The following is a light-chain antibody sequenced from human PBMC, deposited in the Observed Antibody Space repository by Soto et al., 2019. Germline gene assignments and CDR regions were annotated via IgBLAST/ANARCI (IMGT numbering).Light chain of an antibody. CDR3: QQYNNWPPIT. CDR1: QSVSSN. J-gene: IGKJ5*01. CDR2: GAS. Sequence: EIVMTQSPATLSVSPGERATLSCRASQSVSSNFAWYQQKPGQAPRLLIYGASTRTTGIPARLSGSRSGTEFTLTISSLQSEDFAVHYCQQYNNWPPITFGHETRLEIK. V-gene: IGKV3-15*01.